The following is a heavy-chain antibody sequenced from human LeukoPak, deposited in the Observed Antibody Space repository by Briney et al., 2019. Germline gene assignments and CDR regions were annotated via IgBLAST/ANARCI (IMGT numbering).Heavy chain of an antibody. J-gene: IGHJ4*02. CDR1: GFTFNNYA. D-gene: IGHD3-16*01. Sequence: GGSLRLSCAASGFTFNNYAMIWVRQAPGKGLEWVSGISGRGGSTYYADSVKGRFTISRDNSKSTLYLQMNSLRAEDTAVYYCAKDWGEYFDYVWGSFTSFDSWGQGTLVTVSS. CDR3: AKDWGEYFDYVWGSFTSFDS. CDR2: ISGRGGST. V-gene: IGHV3-23*01.